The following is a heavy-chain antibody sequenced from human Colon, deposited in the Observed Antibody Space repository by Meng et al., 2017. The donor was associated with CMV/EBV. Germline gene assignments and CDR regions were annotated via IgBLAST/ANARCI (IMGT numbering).Heavy chain of an antibody. V-gene: IGHV3-11*04. CDR1: LFSFSDYY. J-gene: IGHJ3*02. Sequence: GGSLRLSCAASLFSFSDYYMTWIRQAPGKGLELISYIDTSGSSTYYADSVRGRFTISRDNARNSLYLQMNSLRAEDTGVYYCASLDGARTALDIWGQGTMVTVSS. CDR3: ASLDGARTALDI. CDR2: IDTSGSST. D-gene: IGHD4-17*01.